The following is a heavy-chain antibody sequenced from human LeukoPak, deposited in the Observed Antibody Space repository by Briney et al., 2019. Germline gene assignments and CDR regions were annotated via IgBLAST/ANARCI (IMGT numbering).Heavy chain of an antibody. Sequence: SETLSLTCAVSGGSISSGGYSWSWLRQPPGKGLEWIGYIYHSGSTYYNPSLKSRVTISVDRSKSQFSLKLSSVTAADTAVYYCASSLSGAYYFDYWGQGTLVTVSS. CDR3: ASSLSGAYYFDY. CDR1: GGSISSGGYS. D-gene: IGHD2-15*01. V-gene: IGHV4-30-2*01. J-gene: IGHJ4*02. CDR2: IYHSGST.